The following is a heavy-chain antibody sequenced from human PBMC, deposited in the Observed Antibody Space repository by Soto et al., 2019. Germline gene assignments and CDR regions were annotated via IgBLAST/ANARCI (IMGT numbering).Heavy chain of an antibody. CDR2: IYHSGST. CDR1: GGSISSYY. D-gene: IGHD3-10*01. V-gene: IGHV4-59*12. CDR3: ARENNVLPGGYFDY. J-gene: IGHJ4*02. Sequence: PSETLSLTCTVSGGSISSYYWSWIRQPPGKGLEWIGYIYHSGSTYYNPPLKSRVTISVDRSKNQFSLKLSSVTAADTAVYYCARENNVLPGGYFDYWGQGTLVTVSS.